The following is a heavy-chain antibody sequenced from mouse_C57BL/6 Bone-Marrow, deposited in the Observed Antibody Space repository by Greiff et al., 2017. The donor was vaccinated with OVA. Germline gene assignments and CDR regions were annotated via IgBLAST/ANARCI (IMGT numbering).Heavy chain of an antibody. J-gene: IGHJ4*01. CDR3: AREGYPYYAMDY. CDR2: IDPSDSYT. CDR1: GYTFTSYW. D-gene: IGHD2-14*01. Sequence: QVQLQQPGAELVMPGASVKLSCKASGYTFTSYWMHWVKQRPGQGLEWIGEIDPSDSYTNYNQKFKGKSTLTVDKSSSTAYMQLSSLTSEDSAVYYCAREGYPYYAMDYWGQGTSVTVSS. V-gene: IGHV1-69*01.